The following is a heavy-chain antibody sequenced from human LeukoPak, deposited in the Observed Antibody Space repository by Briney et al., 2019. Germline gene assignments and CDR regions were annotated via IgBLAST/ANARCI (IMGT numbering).Heavy chain of an antibody. CDR3: AKVSSSSCYGASHY. CDR2: ISGSGENT. CDR1: GFTFSDYY. D-gene: IGHD2-2*01. J-gene: IGHJ4*02. Sequence: PGGSLRLSCAASGFTFSDYYMGWIRQAPGKGLEWVSVISGSGENTYYADSVKGRFTISRDNSKNTLYLQMNSLRADDTAVYYCAKVSSSSCYGASHYWGQGTLVTVSS. V-gene: IGHV3-23*01.